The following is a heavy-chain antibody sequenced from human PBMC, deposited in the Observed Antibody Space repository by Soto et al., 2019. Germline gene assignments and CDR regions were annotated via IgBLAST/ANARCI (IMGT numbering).Heavy chain of an antibody. D-gene: IGHD5-12*01. CDR2: IYTSGST. CDR3: ARDGVATDSHDS. Sequence: SETLSLTCTVSGGSISSYYWSWFRQPAGKGLEWIGRIYTSGSTNYNPSLKSRVTMSVDTSKNQFSLKLSSVTAADTAVYYCARDGVATDSHDSWGQGTLVTVSS. J-gene: IGHJ4*02. CDR1: GGSISSYY. V-gene: IGHV4-4*07.